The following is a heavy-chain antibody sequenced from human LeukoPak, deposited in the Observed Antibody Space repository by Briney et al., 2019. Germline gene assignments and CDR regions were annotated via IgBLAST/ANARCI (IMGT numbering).Heavy chain of an antibody. CDR1: GYSFTSHD. Sequence: ASVKVSCTASGYSFTSHDINWVRQATGQGLEWMGWVKPNNGKTGYAQKFQGRVTMTSDTSISTAYMELSSLKSEDTAVYYCVRWADTPFDYWGQGTLVTVSS. CDR3: VRWADTPFDY. J-gene: IGHJ4*02. CDR2: VKPNNGKT. D-gene: IGHD5-18*01. V-gene: IGHV1-8*01.